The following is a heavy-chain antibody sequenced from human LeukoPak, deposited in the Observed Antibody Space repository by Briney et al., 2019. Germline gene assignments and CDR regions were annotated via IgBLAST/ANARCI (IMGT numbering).Heavy chain of an antibody. CDR3: ARGLTPDAFDI. V-gene: IGHV4-39*07. D-gene: IGHD2-15*01. CDR2: IYYSGNT. CDR1: GGSISSSSYY. J-gene: IGHJ3*02. Sequence: SETLSLTCTVSGGSISSSSYYWGWIRQPPGKGLEWIGSIYYSGNTNYNPSLKSRVTISIDTSKNQFSLRLTSVTAADTAVFYCARGLTPDAFDIWGQGTMVTVSS.